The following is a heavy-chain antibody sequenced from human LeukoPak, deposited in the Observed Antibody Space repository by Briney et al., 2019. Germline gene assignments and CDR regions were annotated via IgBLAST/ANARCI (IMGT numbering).Heavy chain of an antibody. Sequence: PGGSLRLSCAASVFTPSTNYMSWVRQAPGKRLEWVSVNYTGGSTYYADAVKGRFNISRDNSKNKLFLQINSLKAEDKAVYYCARVRSSGLFDYWGQGTLVTVSS. CDR2: NYTGGST. V-gene: IGHV3-66*01. CDR3: ARVRSSGLFDY. J-gene: IGHJ4*02. CDR1: VFTPSTNY. D-gene: IGHD6-19*01.